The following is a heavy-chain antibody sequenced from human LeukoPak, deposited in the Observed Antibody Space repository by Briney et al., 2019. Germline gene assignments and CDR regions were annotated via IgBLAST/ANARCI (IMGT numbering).Heavy chain of an antibody. Sequence: GGSLRLSCTGSGFTFTTYSMNWVRQAPGKGLEWVSYISSSSSTVYYADSVKDRFPVSRDNVQNSLYLQMDSLRAEDTAVYYCARDPRGSGSYYVSAFDIWGQGTVVTVSS. V-gene: IGHV3-48*01. J-gene: IGHJ3*02. D-gene: IGHD3-10*01. CDR2: ISSSSSTV. CDR1: GFTFTTYS. CDR3: ARDPRGSGSYYVSAFDI.